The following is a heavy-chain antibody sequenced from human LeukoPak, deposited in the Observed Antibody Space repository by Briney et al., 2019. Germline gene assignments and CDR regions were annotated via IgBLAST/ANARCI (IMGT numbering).Heavy chain of an antibody. D-gene: IGHD3-22*01. Sequence: SETLSLTCTVSGGSISSYYWSWIRQPAGKVLEWIGRIYTSGSTNYNPSLKSRVTMSLDTSKNQFSLKLSSVTAADTAVYYCARDYYYDSSGYQLDYWGQGTLVTVSS. J-gene: IGHJ4*02. CDR2: IYTSGST. V-gene: IGHV4-4*07. CDR3: ARDYYYDSSGYQLDY. CDR1: GGSISSYY.